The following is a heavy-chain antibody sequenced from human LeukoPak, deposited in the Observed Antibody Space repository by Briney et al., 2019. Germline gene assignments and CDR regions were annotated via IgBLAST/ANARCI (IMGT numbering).Heavy chain of an antibody. Sequence: GGSLRLSCAASGFTFSSYGMHWVRQAPGKGLEWVAVISYDGSNKYYADSVKGRFTISRDNSKNTLYLQMNSLRAEDTAVYYCAKAPQAGYTYGMDVWGQGTTVTISS. CDR2: ISYDGSNK. J-gene: IGHJ6*02. D-gene: IGHD1-1*01. V-gene: IGHV3-30*18. CDR1: GFTFSSYG. CDR3: AKAPQAGYTYGMDV.